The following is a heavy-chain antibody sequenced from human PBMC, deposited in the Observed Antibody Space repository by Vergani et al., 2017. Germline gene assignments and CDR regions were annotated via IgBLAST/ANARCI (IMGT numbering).Heavy chain of an antibody. CDR2: INSDGSST. V-gene: IGHV3-74*01. Sequence: EVQLVESGGGLVQPGGSLRLSCAASGFTFSSYWMHWVRQAPGKGLVWVSRINSDGSSTSYVDSVKGRFTISRDNAKNTLYLQMNSLRAEETAVYYCASLDYYDSSGYFWASATSNAFDIWGQGTVVTVSS. J-gene: IGHJ3*02. D-gene: IGHD3-22*01. CDR3: ASLDYYDSSGYFWASATSNAFDI. CDR1: GFTFSSYW.